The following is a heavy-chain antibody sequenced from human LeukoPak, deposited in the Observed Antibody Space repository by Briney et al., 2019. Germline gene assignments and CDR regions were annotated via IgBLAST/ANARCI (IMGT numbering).Heavy chain of an antibody. CDR2: MNPNSGNT. V-gene: IGHV1-8*01. J-gene: IGHJ6*02. D-gene: IGHD5-12*01. CDR3: ARASSGYLAYYYYGMDV. CDR1: GYTFTSYD. Sequence: ASVKVSCKASGYTFTSYDINWVRQATGQGLEWMGWMNPNSGNTGYAQKVQGRVTMTRNTSISTAYMELSSLRSEDTAVYYCARASSGYLAYYYYGMDVWGQGTTVTVSS.